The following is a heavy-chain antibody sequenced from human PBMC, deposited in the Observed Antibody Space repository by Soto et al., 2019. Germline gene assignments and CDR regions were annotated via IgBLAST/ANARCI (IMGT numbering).Heavy chain of an antibody. V-gene: IGHV4-30-2*01. CDR3: ARDRITGTGAIYYYYGMDV. J-gene: IGHJ6*02. D-gene: IGHD1-7*01. CDR2: IYHSGST. CDR1: SGSISSGGYS. Sequence: SETLSLTCAVSSGSISSGGYSWSLIRQPPGKSLEWIGYIYHSGSTYYSPSLKSRVTISVDRSNNQFSLKLSSVTAADTAVYYCARDRITGTGAIYYYYGMDVWGQGTTVT.